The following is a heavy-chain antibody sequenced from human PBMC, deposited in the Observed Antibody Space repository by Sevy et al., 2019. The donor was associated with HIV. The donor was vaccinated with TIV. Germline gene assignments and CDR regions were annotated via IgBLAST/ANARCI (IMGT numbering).Heavy chain of an antibody. CDR1: GFTFSAYA. CDR3: ARGGYYYDNAAYYAFDS. Sequence: GGSLRLSCTTSGFTFSAYAMHWVRQAPGKGLEWVAIIWSDGAYQYHGDSVKGRFTISRVNSKNTQYLQMNSLRVEDTAVYYCARGGYYYDNAAYYAFDSWGQGTLVTVSS. CDR2: IWSDGAYQ. V-gene: IGHV3-33*01. J-gene: IGHJ4*02. D-gene: IGHD3-22*01.